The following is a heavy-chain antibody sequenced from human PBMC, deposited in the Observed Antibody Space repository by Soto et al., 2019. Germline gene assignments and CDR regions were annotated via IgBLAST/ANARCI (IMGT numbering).Heavy chain of an antibody. D-gene: IGHD3-22*01. J-gene: IGHJ4*02. Sequence: LRLSCAASGFTFSSYSMSWVRQAPGKGLEWVSAISGSGGSTYYADSVKGRFTISRDNSKNTLYLQMNSLRAEDTAVYYCAKDPSPPYYYDSSGFPDYWGQGTLVTVSS. CDR1: GFTFSSYS. V-gene: IGHV3-23*01. CDR3: AKDPSPPYYYDSSGFPDY. CDR2: ISGSGGST.